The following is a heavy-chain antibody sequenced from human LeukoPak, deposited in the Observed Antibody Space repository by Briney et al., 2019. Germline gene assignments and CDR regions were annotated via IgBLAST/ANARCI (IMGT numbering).Heavy chain of an antibody. CDR1: GGTFSSYA. J-gene: IGHJ5*02. Sequence: GASVKVSCKASGGTFSSYAISWVRQAPGQGLEWMGGIIPIFGTANYAQKFQGRVTITAEKSTSTAYMELSSLRSEDTAVYYCARGAYYSSGWSNWFDPWGQGTLVTVSS. V-gene: IGHV1-69*06. CDR2: IIPIFGTA. CDR3: ARGAYYSSGWSNWFDP. D-gene: IGHD6-19*01.